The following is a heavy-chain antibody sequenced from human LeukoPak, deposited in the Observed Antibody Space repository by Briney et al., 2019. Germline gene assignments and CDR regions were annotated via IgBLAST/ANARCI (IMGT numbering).Heavy chain of an antibody. CDR3: ARDYGGYNYHLSNY. J-gene: IGHJ4*02. D-gene: IGHD5-24*01. Sequence: SETLSLTCAVYGGSFSGYYWSWIRQPPGKGLEWIGEINHSGSTNYNPSLKSRVTISVDTSKNQFSLKLSSVTAADTAVYYCARDYGGYNYHLSNYWGQGTLVTVSS. V-gene: IGHV4-34*01. CDR2: INHSGST. CDR1: GGSFSGYY.